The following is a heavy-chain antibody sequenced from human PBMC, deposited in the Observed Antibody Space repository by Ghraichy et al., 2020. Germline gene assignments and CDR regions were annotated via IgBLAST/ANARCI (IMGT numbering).Heavy chain of an antibody. J-gene: IGHJ6*02. Sequence: GGSLRLPCAASGLIVSDHYMDWVRQAPGKGLEWVGRTRNKANNYTTEYAASVKGRFTISRDDSKNSLYLQMNSLKTEDTAVYYCTRNLDVWGQGTTVTVSS. CDR1: GLIVSDHY. V-gene: IGHV3-72*01. CDR3: TRNLDV. CDR2: TRNKANNYTT.